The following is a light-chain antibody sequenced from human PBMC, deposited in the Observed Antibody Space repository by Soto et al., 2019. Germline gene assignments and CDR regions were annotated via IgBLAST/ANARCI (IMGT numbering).Light chain of an antibody. J-gene: IGKJ4*01. Sequence: DIQMTQPPSSLSAFVGDRVTITCRASQSISTFLNWYQQKPGKAPNLLIYAASSLAGGVPSRFSGSGSGTDFTLTISSLQSEDFATYFCQQSHSAPLTFGGGTKVEIK. CDR3: QQSHSAPLT. CDR2: AAS. CDR1: QSISTF. V-gene: IGKV1-39*01.